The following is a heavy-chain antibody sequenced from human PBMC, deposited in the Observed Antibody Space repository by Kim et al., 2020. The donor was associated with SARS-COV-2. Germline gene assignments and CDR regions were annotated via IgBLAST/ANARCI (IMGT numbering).Heavy chain of an antibody. CDR3: TSIFEY. Sequence: GAGGSRYYADSVKGRFTTSRDNANNMVYLQMNSLRVDDTAIYYCTSIFEYWGQGALVTVSS. J-gene: IGHJ4*02. D-gene: IGHD3-3*02. V-gene: IGHV3-23*01. CDR2: GAGGSR.